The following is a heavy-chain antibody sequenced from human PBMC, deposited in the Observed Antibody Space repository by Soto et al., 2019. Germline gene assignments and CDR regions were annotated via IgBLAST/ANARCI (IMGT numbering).Heavy chain of an antibody. Sequence: PSETLSLTCAVYGGSFSGYYWSRIRQPPGKGLEWIGEINHSGSTNYNPSLKSRVTISVDTSKNQFSLKLSSVTAADTAVYYCARGLAYYYDSSGYYRASNKGKYFDYWGQGTLVTSPQ. J-gene: IGHJ4*02. D-gene: IGHD3-22*01. CDR1: GGSFSGYY. V-gene: IGHV4-34*01. CDR3: ARGLAYYYDSSGYYRASNKGKYFDY. CDR2: INHSGST.